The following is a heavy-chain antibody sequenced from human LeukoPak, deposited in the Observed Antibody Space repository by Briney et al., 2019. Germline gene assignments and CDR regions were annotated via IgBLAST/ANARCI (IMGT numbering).Heavy chain of an antibody. J-gene: IGHJ6*04. CDR2: ISAYNGNT. V-gene: IGHV1-18*04. D-gene: IGHD3-10*01. CDR1: GYTFTSYG. Sequence: ASVKVSCKASGYTFTSYGISWVRQAPGQGLEWMGWISAYNGNTNYAQKLQGRVTLTTDTSTSTAYMELRSLRSDDTAVYYCARDNYGSGSPRMDVWGKGTTVTVSS. CDR3: ARDNYGSGSPRMDV.